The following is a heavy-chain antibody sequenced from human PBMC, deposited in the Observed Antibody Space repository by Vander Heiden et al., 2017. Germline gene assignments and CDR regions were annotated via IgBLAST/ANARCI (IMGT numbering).Heavy chain of an antibody. Sequence: EVQLVESGGGLVQPGRSLRLSCATSGFTFDDYAMHWVRQAPGKGLEWVSGISWNSGSIGYADSVKGRFTISRDNAKNSLYLQMNSLRAEDTALYYCAKAGGSYSHGGSFDIWGQGTMVTVSS. CDR1: GFTFDDYA. CDR3: AKAGGSYSHGGSFDI. J-gene: IGHJ3*02. D-gene: IGHD1-26*01. CDR2: ISWNSGSI. V-gene: IGHV3-9*01.